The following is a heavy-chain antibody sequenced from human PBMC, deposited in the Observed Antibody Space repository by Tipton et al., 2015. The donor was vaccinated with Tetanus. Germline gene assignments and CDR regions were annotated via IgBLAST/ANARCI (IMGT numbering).Heavy chain of an antibody. CDR2: VHYSGST. J-gene: IGHJ3*02. CDR3: ARIGWLQQNKPAFDI. Sequence: TLSLTCTVSGDSISSYYWTWIRQPPGRGLEWIGYVHYSGSTNYSPSLRSRVTLSVDTSKNQFSFKLSSVTAADTAVYYCARIGWLQQNKPAFDIWGQGTVVTVSS. D-gene: IGHD6-19*01. V-gene: IGHV4-59*01. CDR1: GDSISSYY.